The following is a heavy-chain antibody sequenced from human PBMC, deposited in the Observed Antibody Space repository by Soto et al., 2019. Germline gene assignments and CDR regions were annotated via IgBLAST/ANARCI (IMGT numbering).Heavy chain of an antibody. CDR2: IIPLYPST. CDR1: GANFSTYA. D-gene: IGHD2-15*01. J-gene: IGHJ3*02. Sequence: QVQLVQSGAEVKRPGSSVRVSCKASGANFSTYAIDWVRQAPGQGLEWMGAIIPLYPSTNYARKFQGRVTITAEQSTTTVYMQLDSLRSEDTAISYGDRVVSGAHDAFDIWGQGTLVTVSS. CDR3: DRVVSGAHDAFDI. V-gene: IGHV1-69*12.